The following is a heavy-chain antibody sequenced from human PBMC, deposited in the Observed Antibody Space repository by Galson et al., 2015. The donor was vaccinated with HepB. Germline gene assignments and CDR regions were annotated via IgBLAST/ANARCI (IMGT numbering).Heavy chain of an antibody. Sequence: SVKVSCKASGYTFTAYGITWVRQAPGLGLEWMGWISVYNGNTNYARNVQGRVTMTTDTSTSTAYMELRSLRSDDVAVYYCARGVAVAGWYYFDFWGQGTLVTVSS. V-gene: IGHV1-18*03. CDR1: GYTFTAYG. CDR2: ISVYNGNT. CDR3: ARGVAVAGWYYFDF. J-gene: IGHJ4*02. D-gene: IGHD6-19*01.